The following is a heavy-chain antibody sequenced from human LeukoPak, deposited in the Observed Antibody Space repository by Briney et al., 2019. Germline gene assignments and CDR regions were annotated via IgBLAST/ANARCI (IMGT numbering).Heavy chain of an antibody. J-gene: IGHJ4*02. V-gene: IGHV4-59*08. CDR1: GGSISSYY. CDR3: ATFSYGSTFDY. Sequence: SETLSLTCTLSGGSISSYYWNWIRQPPGKGLEWIGYIYYSGSTNYNPSLKSRVTISVDTSKNQFSLKLSSVTAADTAVYYCATFSYGSTFDYWGQGTLVTVSS. D-gene: IGHD5-18*01. CDR2: IYYSGST.